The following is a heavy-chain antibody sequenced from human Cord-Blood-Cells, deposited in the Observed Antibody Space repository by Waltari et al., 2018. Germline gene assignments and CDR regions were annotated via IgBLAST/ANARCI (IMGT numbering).Heavy chain of an antibody. CDR3: ARVPGYYDYVWGSLPDY. D-gene: IGHD3-16*01. V-gene: IGHV3-30*04. CDR1: GFTFSSYA. J-gene: IGHJ4*02. CDR2: ISYDGSNK. Sequence: QVQLVESGGGVVQPGRSLRLSCAASGFTFSSYAMHWVRQAPGKGLEWVAVISYDGSNKDYAESVKGRFTISRDNSKNTLYLQMNSLRAEDTAVYYCARVPGYYDYVWGSLPDYWGQGTLVTVSS.